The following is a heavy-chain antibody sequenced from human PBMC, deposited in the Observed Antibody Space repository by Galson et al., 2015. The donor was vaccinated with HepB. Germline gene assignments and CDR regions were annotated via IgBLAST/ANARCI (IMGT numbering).Heavy chain of an antibody. CDR3: ARVGTGFHWYFDL. CDR1: GASITTYL. Sequence: SETLSLTCSVSGASITTYLWSWIRQPPGKGLEWIGAMYYGGNTNYNPSLKSRLTISIDTSKNQFSLEVNSVTAADTAIYYCARVGTGFHWYFDLWGRGTLLTVSS. V-gene: IGHV4-59*01. D-gene: IGHD1-1*01. J-gene: IGHJ2*01. CDR2: MYYGGNT.